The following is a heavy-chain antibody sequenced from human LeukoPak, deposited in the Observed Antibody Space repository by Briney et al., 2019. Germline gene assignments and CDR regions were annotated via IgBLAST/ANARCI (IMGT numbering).Heavy chain of an antibody. Sequence: PGGSLRLSCAASGFTFSSFGMNWVRQAPGKGLEWVSYISSSSSTIYYADSVKGRFTISRDNSKNTLYLQMNSLRADDTALYYCARWMSGSNWGFDHWGQGTLVTVSS. D-gene: IGHD5-24*01. V-gene: IGHV3-48*01. CDR1: GFTFSSFG. J-gene: IGHJ4*02. CDR3: ARWMSGSNWGFDH. CDR2: ISSSSSTI.